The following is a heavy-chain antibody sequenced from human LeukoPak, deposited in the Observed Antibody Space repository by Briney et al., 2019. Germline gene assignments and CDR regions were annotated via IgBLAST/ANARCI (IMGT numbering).Heavy chain of an antibody. CDR3: ASSERTYSSSSDNY. J-gene: IGHJ4*02. CDR2: INHSGST. V-gene: IGHV4-34*01. CDR1: GGSFSGYY. Sequence: SETLSLTCAVYGGSFSGYYWSWIRQPPGKGLEWIGEINHSGSTNYNPSLKSRVTISVDTSKNQFSLKLSSVTAADTAVYYCASSERTYSSSSDNYWGQGTLVTVSS. D-gene: IGHD6-6*01.